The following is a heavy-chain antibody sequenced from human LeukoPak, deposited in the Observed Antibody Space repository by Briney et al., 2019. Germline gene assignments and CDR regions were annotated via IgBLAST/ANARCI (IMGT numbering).Heavy chain of an antibody. CDR2: ISGSGGST. CDR3: ARGSGYFWFDP. CDR1: GFTFSSYA. V-gene: IGHV3-23*01. J-gene: IGHJ5*02. Sequence: GGSLRLSCAASGFTFSSYAMSWVRQAPGKGLEWVSAISGSGGSTYYADSVKGRFTISRDNAKNSLYLQMNSLRAEDTAVYYCARGSGYFWFDPWGQGTLVTVSS. D-gene: IGHD6-13*01.